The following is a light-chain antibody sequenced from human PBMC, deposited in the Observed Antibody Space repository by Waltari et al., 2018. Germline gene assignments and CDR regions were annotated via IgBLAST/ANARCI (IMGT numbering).Light chain of an antibody. Sequence: EKVMTQSPATLSVSPGERATLSCWASQSVSDNLAWYQQKPGQPPMLLIYGSSIRATCVPDRFSGSGSGTEFTLTISSLQSEDFAIYYCQQYNNRPTFGGGTKVQIK. CDR1: QSVSDN. CDR2: GSS. J-gene: IGKJ4*01. V-gene: IGKV3-15*01. CDR3: QQYNNRPT.